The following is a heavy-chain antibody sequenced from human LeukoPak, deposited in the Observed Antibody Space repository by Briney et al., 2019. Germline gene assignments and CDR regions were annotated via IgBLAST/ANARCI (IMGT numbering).Heavy chain of an antibody. J-gene: IGHJ4*02. D-gene: IGHD1-26*01. CDR3: ARGSGSHFDY. Sequence: GGSLRLSCAASGFTVSNYDMFWVRQTTGKGLEWVSTIGAADDTYYPGSVRGRFTISRESAKDSLYLQMNSLRAGDTAVYYCARGSGSHFDYWGQGTLVTVSS. CDR2: IGAADDT. V-gene: IGHV3-13*04. CDR1: GFTVSNYD.